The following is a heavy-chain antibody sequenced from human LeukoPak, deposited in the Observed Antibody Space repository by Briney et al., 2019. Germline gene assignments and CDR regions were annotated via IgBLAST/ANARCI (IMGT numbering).Heavy chain of an antibody. D-gene: IGHD2-15*01. Sequence: ASVKVSCKASGGTFSSYAISWVRQAPGQGLEWMGGIIPIFGTANYAQKFQGRVTITSDESTSTAYMEPSSLRSEDTAVYYCARVVVAATHWFDPWGQGTLVTVSS. V-gene: IGHV1-69*13. CDR1: GGTFSSYA. CDR2: IIPIFGTA. CDR3: ARVVVAATHWFDP. J-gene: IGHJ5*02.